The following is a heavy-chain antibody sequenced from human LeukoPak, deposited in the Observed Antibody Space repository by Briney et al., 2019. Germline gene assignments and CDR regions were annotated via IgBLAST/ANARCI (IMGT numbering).Heavy chain of an antibody. CDR3: ARELSCSSTSCYDY. J-gene: IGHJ4*02. CDR2: IYYSGST. D-gene: IGHD2-2*01. CDR1: GGSISSGDYY. Sequence: PSQTLSLTCTVSGGSISSGDYYWSSVRQPPGRGLESIGYIYYSGSTYYNPSLKSRFTISVDTSKNQFSLKLSSVTAADTAVYYCARELSCSSTSCYDYWGQGTLVTVSS. V-gene: IGHV4-30-4*01.